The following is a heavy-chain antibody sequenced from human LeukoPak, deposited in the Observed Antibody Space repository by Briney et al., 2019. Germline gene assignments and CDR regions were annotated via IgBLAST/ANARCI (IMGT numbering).Heavy chain of an antibody. D-gene: IGHD3-10*01. CDR3: ARERGSGNYYKGGFDV. V-gene: IGHV3-53*01. CDR1: GFTVSSNY. J-gene: IGHJ3*01. Sequence: PGGSLRLSCAASGFTVSSNYMSWVRQAPGKGLEWVSVIYSGGSTYYADSVKGRFTISRDNSKNTLYLQMNSLRVADTAVYYCARERGSGNYYKGGFDVWGQGTMATVSS. CDR2: IYSGGST.